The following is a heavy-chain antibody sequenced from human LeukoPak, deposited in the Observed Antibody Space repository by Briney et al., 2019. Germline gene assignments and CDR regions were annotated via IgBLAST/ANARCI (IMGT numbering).Heavy chain of an antibody. J-gene: IGHJ4*02. Sequence: PSETLSLTCTVSGDSITGYYWSWVRQPPGKGLEWIGYIYYSGSTNYIPSLKSRLTMSVDTSKNHFSLKLTSVTAADTAVYYCARENLGYISSPYFDYWGQGALVTVSS. V-gene: IGHV4-59*12. CDR2: IYYSGST. D-gene: IGHD6-6*01. CDR3: ARENLGYISSPYFDY. CDR1: GDSITGYY.